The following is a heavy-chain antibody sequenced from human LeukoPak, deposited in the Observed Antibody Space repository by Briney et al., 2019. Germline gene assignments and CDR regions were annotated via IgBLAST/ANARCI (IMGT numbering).Heavy chain of an antibody. J-gene: IGHJ4*02. D-gene: IGHD1-26*01. CDR3: VRDNRSYNFDY. CDR2: INSDGSRT. Sequence: GESLTLSCAASAFTFSSYWMQWVRQAPGKGLVWVSRINSDGSRTSYADSVDGRLTTSRDNAMNTLYQQMNSQRAEGTAVYYCVRDNRSYNFDYWGQGTLVTVSS. V-gene: IGHV3-74*01. CDR1: AFTFSSYW.